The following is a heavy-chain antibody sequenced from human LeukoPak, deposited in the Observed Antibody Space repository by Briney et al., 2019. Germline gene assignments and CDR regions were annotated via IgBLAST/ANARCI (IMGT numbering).Heavy chain of an antibody. Sequence: GGSLRLSCAASGFTFSSYEMNWVRRAPGKGLEWVSYISSSGNTIYYADSVKGRFTISRDNAKNSLYLQMNSLRAEDTAVYYCARDGSDYGADYWGQGTLVTVSS. V-gene: IGHV3-48*03. CDR2: ISSSGNTI. CDR1: GFTFSSYE. J-gene: IGHJ4*02. D-gene: IGHD4-17*01. CDR3: ARDGSDYGADY.